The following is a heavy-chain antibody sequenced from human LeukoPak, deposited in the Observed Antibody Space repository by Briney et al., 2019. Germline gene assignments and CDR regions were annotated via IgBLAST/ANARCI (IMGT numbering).Heavy chain of an antibody. J-gene: IGHJ4*02. D-gene: IGHD5-24*01. CDR3: PRSNGYNLLGLFDY. CDR1: GFTFSSYE. Sequence: GGSLRLSCAASGFTFSSYEMNWVRQAPGKGLEWVSYISSSGSTIYYADSVKGRFTISRDNAKNSLYLQMNSLRAEDTAVYYCPRSNGYNLLGLFDYWGQGTLVTVSS. V-gene: IGHV3-48*03. CDR2: ISSSGSTI.